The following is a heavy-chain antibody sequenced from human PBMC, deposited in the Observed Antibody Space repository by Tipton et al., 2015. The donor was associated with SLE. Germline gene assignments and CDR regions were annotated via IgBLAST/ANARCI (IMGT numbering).Heavy chain of an antibody. V-gene: IGHV4-59*11. CDR1: GGSISSHY. CDR3: ARGGFGTYYFDY. CDR2: IYYTGST. Sequence: TLSLTCSVSGGSISSHYWSWIRQSPGKGLEWIGYIYYTGSTSYNPSLKSRVTMSVDMSKNQFSLSLSSVTAADTAVYYCARGGFGTYYFDYWGPGTLVTVSS. D-gene: IGHD6-25*01. J-gene: IGHJ4*02.